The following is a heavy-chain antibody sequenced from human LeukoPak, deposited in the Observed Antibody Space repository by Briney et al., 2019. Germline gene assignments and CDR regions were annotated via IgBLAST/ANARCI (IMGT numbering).Heavy chain of an antibody. CDR1: GGSIRSSTYF. V-gene: IGHV4-39*01. CDR2: IYYSGST. CDR3: ARHTYSSGWYPDY. Sequence: SETLSLTCTVSGGSIRSSTYFWGWIRQPPGKGLEWIGSIYYSGSTYYNPSLKSRVTISVDTSKNQFSLKLSSVTAADTAVYYCARHTYSSGWYPDYWGQGTLVTVSS. D-gene: IGHD6-19*01. J-gene: IGHJ4*02.